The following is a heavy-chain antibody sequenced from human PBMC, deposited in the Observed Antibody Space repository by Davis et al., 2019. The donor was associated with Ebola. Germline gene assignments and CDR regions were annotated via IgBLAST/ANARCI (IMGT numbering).Heavy chain of an antibody. CDR3: AKTYYDFWSGTYYYGMDV. J-gene: IGHJ6*02. Sequence: GGSLRLSCAASGFTFDDYAMHWVRQAPGKGLEWVSGISWNSGSIGYADSVKGRFTISRDNAKNSLYLQMNSLRDEDTAVYYCAKTYYDFWSGTYYYGMDVWGQGTTVTVSS. D-gene: IGHD3-3*01. CDR1: GFTFDDYA. V-gene: IGHV3-9*01. CDR2: ISWNSGSI.